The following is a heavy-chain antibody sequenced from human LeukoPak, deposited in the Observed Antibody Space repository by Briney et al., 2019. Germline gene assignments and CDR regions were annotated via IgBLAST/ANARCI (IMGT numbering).Heavy chain of an antibody. Sequence: KASETLSLTCTVSGGSISSYYWSWIRQPAGKGLEWIGRIYTSGSTNYNPSLKSRVTMSVDTSKNQFSLKLSSVTAADTAVYYCARNFCSSTSCYSYYYYYGMDVWGQGTTVTVSS. J-gene: IGHJ6*02. D-gene: IGHD2-2*02. V-gene: IGHV4-4*07. CDR3: ARNFCSSTSCYSYYYYYGMDV. CDR2: IYTSGST. CDR1: GGSISSYY.